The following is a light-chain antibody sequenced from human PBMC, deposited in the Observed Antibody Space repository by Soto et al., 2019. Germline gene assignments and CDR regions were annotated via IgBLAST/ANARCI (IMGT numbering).Light chain of an antibody. V-gene: IGKV1-39*01. CDR3: QQSYNSPFN. CDR2: AAS. CDR1: QSVSGW. Sequence: DIQMTQSPSALSASVGDTVTITCRASQSVSGWLAWYQQKSGQAPKLLINAASTLRSGVPSRFSGSGSGTDFTLTIDSLQPEDFATYYCQQSYNSPFNFGPGTKVDIK. J-gene: IGKJ3*01.